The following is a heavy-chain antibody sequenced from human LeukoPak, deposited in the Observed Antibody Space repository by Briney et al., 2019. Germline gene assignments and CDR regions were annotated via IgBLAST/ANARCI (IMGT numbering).Heavy chain of an antibody. Sequence: KPSETLSLTCAVYGGSFSGYYWSWIRQPPGKGLEWIGEINHSGSTNYNPSLKSRVTISVDTSKNQFSLKLSSVTAADTAVYYCATDQNYYYYGMDVWGQGTTVTVSS. CDR1: GGSFSGYY. J-gene: IGHJ6*02. V-gene: IGHV4-34*01. CDR2: INHSGST. CDR3: ATDQNYYYYGMDV.